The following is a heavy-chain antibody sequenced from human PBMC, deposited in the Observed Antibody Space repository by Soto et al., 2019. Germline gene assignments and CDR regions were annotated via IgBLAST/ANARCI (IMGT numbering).Heavy chain of an antibody. CDR3: ARVPRRYGYYYMEV. J-gene: IGHJ6*03. V-gene: IGHV4-34*01. CDR2: INHSGST. CDR1: GGSFSVYY. D-gene: IGHD3-16*01. Sequence: SETLYLTCAVYGGSFSVYYWSWIRQPPGKGLEWIGEINHSGSTNYNPSLKSRVTISVDTSKNQFSLKLSSVTAADTAVYYCARVPRRYGYYYMEVWGKGTTVTVSS.